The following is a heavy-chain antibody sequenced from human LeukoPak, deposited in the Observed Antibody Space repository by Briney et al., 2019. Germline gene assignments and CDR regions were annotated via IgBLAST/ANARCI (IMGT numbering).Heavy chain of an antibody. CDR1: GFTFSSYS. Sequence: PGGSVRLSCAASGFTFSSYSMNWVRQAPGKGLEWVSYISSSSSTIYYADSVKGRFTISRDNAKNSLYLQMNSLRAEDTAVYYCAREDNHFDYWGQGTLVTVSS. CDR2: ISSSSSTI. V-gene: IGHV3-48*01. J-gene: IGHJ4*02. CDR3: AREDNHFDY.